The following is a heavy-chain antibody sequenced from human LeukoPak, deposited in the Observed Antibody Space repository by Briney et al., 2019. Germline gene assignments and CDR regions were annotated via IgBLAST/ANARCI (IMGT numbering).Heavy chain of an antibody. J-gene: IGHJ6*03. Sequence: GGSLRLSCAASGFTFTTYWMSWVRQAPGKGLEWVANIKQDGTEKYYVDSVKGRFTISRDNAKNSLYLQMNSLRVEDTAVYYCARAHCSGGSCPYGYYYYYMDVWGKGTTVTISS. D-gene: IGHD2-15*01. V-gene: IGHV3-7*01. CDR1: GFTFTTYW. CDR2: IKQDGTEK. CDR3: ARAHCSGGSCPYGYYYYYMDV.